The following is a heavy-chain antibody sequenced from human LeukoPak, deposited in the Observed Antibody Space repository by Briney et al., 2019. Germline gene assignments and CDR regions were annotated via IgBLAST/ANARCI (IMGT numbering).Heavy chain of an antibody. CDR2: IYSGGST. V-gene: IGHV3-53*04. Sequence: PGGSLRLSCAASGFTVSSNYMGWVRQAPGKGLEWVSVIYSGGSTYYADSVKGRFTISRHNSKNTLYLQMNSLRAEDTAVYYCARGGGKYYYGSGSFFDYYYYGMDVWGQGTTVTVSS. J-gene: IGHJ6*02. CDR3: ARGGGKYYYGSGSFFDYYYYGMDV. D-gene: IGHD3-10*01. CDR1: GFTVSSNY.